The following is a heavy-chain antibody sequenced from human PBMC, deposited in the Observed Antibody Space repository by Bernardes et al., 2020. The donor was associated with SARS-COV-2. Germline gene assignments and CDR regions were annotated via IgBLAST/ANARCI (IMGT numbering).Heavy chain of an antibody. J-gene: IGHJ6*02. D-gene: IGHD3-9*01. CDR2: FDPEDGET. Sequence: ASVKVSCKVSGYTLTELSMHWVRQAPGKGLEWMGGFDPEDGETIYAQKFQGRVTMTEDTSTDTAYMELSSLRSEDTAVYYCATNSGFGLRYFDKHNMDVWGQGTTVTVSS. CDR1: GYTLTELS. V-gene: IGHV1-24*01. CDR3: ATNSGFGLRYFDKHNMDV.